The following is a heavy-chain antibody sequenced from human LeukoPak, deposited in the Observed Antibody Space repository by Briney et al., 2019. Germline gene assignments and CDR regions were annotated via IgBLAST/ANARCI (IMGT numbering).Heavy chain of an antibody. Sequence: SETLSLTCAVYGGSFSGYYWSWIRQPPGKGLEWIGEINHSGSTNYNPSLKSRVTISVDTSKNQFSLKLSSVTAADTAVYYCARSDIVVVVAATPNNQFDYWGQGTLVTVPS. V-gene: IGHV4-34*01. CDR1: GGSFSGYY. CDR2: INHSGST. D-gene: IGHD2-15*01. J-gene: IGHJ4*02. CDR3: ARSDIVVVVAATPNNQFDY.